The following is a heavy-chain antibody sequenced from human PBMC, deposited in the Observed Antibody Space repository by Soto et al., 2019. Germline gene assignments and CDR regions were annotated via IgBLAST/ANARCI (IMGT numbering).Heavy chain of an antibody. CDR2: ISGSGGST. V-gene: IGHV3-23*01. D-gene: IGHD6-19*01. J-gene: IGHJ4*02. CDR1: GFTFSGYA. Sequence: GGSLRLSCAAAGFTFSGYARSWVRQAPGKGLEWVSAISGSGGSTYYADSVKGRFTISRDNSKNTLYLQMNSLRAEDTAVYYCAKSYGSESYSSGWYGFGFDHWGQGTLVTVSS. CDR3: AKSYGSESYSSGWYGFGFDH.